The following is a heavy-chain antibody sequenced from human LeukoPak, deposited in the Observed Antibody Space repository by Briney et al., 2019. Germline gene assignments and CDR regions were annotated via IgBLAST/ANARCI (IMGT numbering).Heavy chain of an antibody. CDR3: TQNLVAAAGDH. D-gene: IGHD6-13*01. V-gene: IGHV3-7*01. Sequence: PGGSLRLSCAASGFTFSSYWMTWVRQAPGKGLEWVANIKPDARVGYYVDSVRGRFIISRDNAGNSLYLQMNSLRAEDMAVYYCTQNLVAAAGDHWGQGTLLIVSS. CDR2: IKPDARVG. J-gene: IGHJ4*02. CDR1: GFTFSSYW.